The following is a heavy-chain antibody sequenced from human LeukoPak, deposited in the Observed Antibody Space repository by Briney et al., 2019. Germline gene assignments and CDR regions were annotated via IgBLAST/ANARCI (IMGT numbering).Heavy chain of an antibody. J-gene: IGHJ3*02. V-gene: IGHV1-69*06. CDR3: ATGPYSGSAPHALDI. CDR2: IIPIFGTA. CDR1: GGTFSRYA. Sequence: VSSVKVSCKACGGTFSRYAISWVGQAPGQGLEWIGGIIPIFGTANYAQKFQSRVTMTEDTSTDTAYMELSSLRSEGTAVYYCATGPYSGSAPHALDIWGQGTMVTVSS. D-gene: IGHD1-26*01.